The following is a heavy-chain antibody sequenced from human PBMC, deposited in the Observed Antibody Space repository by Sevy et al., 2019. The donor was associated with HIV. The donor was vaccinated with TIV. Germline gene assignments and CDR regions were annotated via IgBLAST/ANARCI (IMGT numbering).Heavy chain of an antibody. V-gene: IGHV3-21*06. CDR2: ISTSSGYI. CDR3: ARDKTILEGRYGMDV. Sequence: GGSLRLSCAASGFTFSNYNINWVRQSPGKGLEWVSFISTSSGYIYYADSVKGRFTMSRDNAKNSPYRQMNSLRAEDTAVYYCARDKTILEGRYGMDVWGQGTTVTVSS. D-gene: IGHD3-3*01. CDR1: GFTFSNYN. J-gene: IGHJ6*02.